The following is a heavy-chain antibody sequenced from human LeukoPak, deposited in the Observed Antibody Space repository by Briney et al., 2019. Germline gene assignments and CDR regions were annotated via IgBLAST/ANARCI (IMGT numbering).Heavy chain of an antibody. D-gene: IGHD3-22*01. Sequence: GRSLRLSCAASGFTFSSYAMHWVRQAPGKGLEWVAVISYDGSNKYYADSVKGRFTISRDNSKNTLYLQMNSLRAEDTAVYYCATHVFYDSSGPYDYWGQGTLVTVSS. CDR3: ATHVFYDSSGPYDY. CDR2: ISYDGSNK. J-gene: IGHJ4*02. V-gene: IGHV3-30-3*01. CDR1: GFTFSSYA.